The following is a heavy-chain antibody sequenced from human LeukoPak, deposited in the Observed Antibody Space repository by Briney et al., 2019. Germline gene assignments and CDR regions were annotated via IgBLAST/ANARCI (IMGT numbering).Heavy chain of an antibody. V-gene: IGHV4-38-2*02. D-gene: IGHD3-10*01. J-gene: IGHJ4*02. CDR1: GYSISSGYY. CDR3: ARDDVFGEGGYFDY. CDR2: IYHSGST. Sequence: SETLSLTCAVSGYSISSGYYWGWIRQPPGKGLEWIGSIYHSGSTYYNPSLKSRVTISVDTSKNQFSLKLSSVTAADTAVYYCARDDVFGEGGYFDYWGQGTLVTVSS.